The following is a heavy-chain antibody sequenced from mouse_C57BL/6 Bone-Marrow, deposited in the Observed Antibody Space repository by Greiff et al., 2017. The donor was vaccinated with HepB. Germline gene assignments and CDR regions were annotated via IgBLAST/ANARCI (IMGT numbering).Heavy chain of an antibody. V-gene: IGHV1-5*01. CDR3: TSEPLRKGVYYAMDY. J-gene: IGHJ4*01. Sequence: EVQRVESGTVLARPGASVKMSCKTSGYTFTSYWMHWVKQRTGQGLEWIGAIYPGNSDTSYNQKLKGKAKLTAVTSASTAYMELSSLTNEDSAVYYCTSEPLRKGVYYAMDYWGQGTSVTVSS. CDR2: IYPGNSDT. CDR1: GYTFTSYW. D-gene: IGHD2-12*01.